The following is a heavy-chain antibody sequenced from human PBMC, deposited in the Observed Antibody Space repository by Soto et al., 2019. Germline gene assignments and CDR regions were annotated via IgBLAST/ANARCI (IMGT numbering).Heavy chain of an antibody. J-gene: IGHJ4*02. Sequence: PSETLSLTCTVSGGSISSGGYYWSWIRQPPGKGLEWIGYIYYSATTNYNPSLKSRVTISVDTSKNQFSLKLSSVTAADTAVYYCARGSSGWFNYWGQGTLVTVSS. CDR1: GGSISSGGYY. V-gene: IGHV4-61*08. CDR3: ARGSSGWFNY. CDR2: IYYSATT. D-gene: IGHD6-19*01.